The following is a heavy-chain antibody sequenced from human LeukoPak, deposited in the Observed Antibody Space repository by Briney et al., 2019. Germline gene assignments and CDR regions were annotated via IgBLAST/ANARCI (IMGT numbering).Heavy chain of an antibody. CDR3: ARVRGFGELFFDY. D-gene: IGHD3-10*01. V-gene: IGHV1-3*01. CDR1: GYTFTSYA. J-gene: IGHJ4*02. CDR2: INAGNGNT. Sequence: ASVKVSCKASGYTFTSYAMHWVRQAPGQRLEWMGWINAGNGNTKYPQKFQGRVTITRDTSASTAYMELSSLRSEDTAVYYCARVRGFGELFFDYWGQGTLVTVSS.